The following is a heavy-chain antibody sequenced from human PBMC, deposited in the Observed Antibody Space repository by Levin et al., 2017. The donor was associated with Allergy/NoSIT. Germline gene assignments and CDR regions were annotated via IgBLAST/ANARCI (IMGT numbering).Heavy chain of an antibody. J-gene: IGHJ4*02. D-gene: IGHD2-8*01. V-gene: IGHV3-21*06. CDR2: ISSSSTYI. CDR1: GFTFSSYT. Sequence: GGSLRLSCAASGFTFSSYTMNWVRQAPGKGLEWVSSISSSSTYIFYADSVKGRFTISRDNAKNSLYLQMNSLTIEDTAVYHCAKSLRSPGMEDFWGQGTLVTVSS. CDR3: AKSLRSPGMEDF.